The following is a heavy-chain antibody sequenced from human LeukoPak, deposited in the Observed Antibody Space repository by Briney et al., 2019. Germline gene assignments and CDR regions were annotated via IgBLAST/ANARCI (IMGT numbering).Heavy chain of an antibody. CDR2: IYYSGST. D-gene: IGHD2-2*01. J-gene: IGHJ6*02. CDR1: GGSISSGGYY. CDR3: ARGRYCSSSSCPWYYYYGMDV. Sequence: SETLSLTCTVSGGSISSGGYYWNWVRQHPGKGPEWIGYIYYSGSTNYNPSLKSRVTISVDTSKNQFSLKLSSVTAADTAVYYCARGRYCSSSSCPWYYYYGMDVWGQGTTVIVSS. V-gene: IGHV4-61*08.